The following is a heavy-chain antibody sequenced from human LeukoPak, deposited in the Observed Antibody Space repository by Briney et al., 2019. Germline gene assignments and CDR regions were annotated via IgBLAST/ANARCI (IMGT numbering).Heavy chain of an antibody. CDR2: IYTSGST. J-gene: IGHJ6*02. CDR1: GGSISSYY. D-gene: IGHD6-13*01. Sequence: PSETLSLTCTVSGGSISSYYWSWIRQPAGKGLEWIGRIYTSGSTNYNPSLKSRVTMSVDTSKNQFSLKLSSVTAADTAVYYCARDLEISSWGRIYYYGMDVWGQGTTATVSS. V-gene: IGHV4-4*07. CDR3: ARDLEISSWGRIYYYGMDV.